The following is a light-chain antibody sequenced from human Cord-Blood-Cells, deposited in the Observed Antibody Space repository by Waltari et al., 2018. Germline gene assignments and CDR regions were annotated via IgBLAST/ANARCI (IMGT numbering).Light chain of an antibody. CDR2: DVS. Sequence: QSALTQPASVSGSPRQSITISCTATSSYVGCYNYFSWYQQHPGKAPKLMIYDVSNRPSGVSNRFSGSKSGNTASLTISGLQAEDEADYYCSSYTSSSVVFGGGTKLTVL. J-gene: IGLJ2*01. V-gene: IGLV2-14*01. CDR1: SSYVGCYNY. CDR3: SSYTSSSVV.